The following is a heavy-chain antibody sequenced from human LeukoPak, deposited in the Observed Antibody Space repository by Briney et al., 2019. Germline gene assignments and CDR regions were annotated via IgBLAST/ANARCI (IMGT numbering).Heavy chain of an antibody. J-gene: IGHJ4*02. CDR1: GDIFSSFW. CDR2: IYPSDSET. Sequence: GESLKISCKGSGDIFSSFWIGWVRQMPGKGLEWMGIIYPSDSETRYSPAFQGQVTISVDKSISTAYLHWNSLKASDTAMYYCARQRYSYGSVDYWGQGTLVTVSS. CDR3: ARQRYSYGSVDY. D-gene: IGHD5-18*01. V-gene: IGHV5-51*01.